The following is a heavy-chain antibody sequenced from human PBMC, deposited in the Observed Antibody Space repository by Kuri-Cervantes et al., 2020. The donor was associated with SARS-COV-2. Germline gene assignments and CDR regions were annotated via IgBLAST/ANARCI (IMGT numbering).Heavy chain of an antibody. Sequence: ETLSLTCAASGFTFSSYAMSWVRQAPGRGLEWVSVIYSGGSSTYYAGSVKGRFTISRDNSKNTLYLQMNSLRAEDTAVYYCAREGYYEPTDMDVWGQGTTVTVSS. CDR1: GFTFSSYA. CDR2: IYSGGSST. D-gene: IGHD3-22*01. CDR3: AREGYYEPTDMDV. J-gene: IGHJ6*02. V-gene: IGHV3-23*03.